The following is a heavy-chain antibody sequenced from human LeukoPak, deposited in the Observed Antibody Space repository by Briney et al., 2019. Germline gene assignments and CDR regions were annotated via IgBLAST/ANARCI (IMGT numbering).Heavy chain of an antibody. CDR1: GYTFRSHD. CDR3: ARESERNDGWFDP. D-gene: IGHD1-1*01. V-gene: IGHV1-8*01. CDR2: VSPKTGRA. Sequence: SVLVSCKASGYTFRSHDINWVRQATGQGLEWMGWVSPKTGRAGYAQKFQGRVYMTTNASLSTAYMELSSLRSDDTAVYFCARESERNDGWFDPWGQGTLVTVSS. J-gene: IGHJ5*02.